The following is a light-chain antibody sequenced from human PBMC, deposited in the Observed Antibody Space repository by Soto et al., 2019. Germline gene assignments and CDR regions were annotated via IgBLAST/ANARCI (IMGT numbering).Light chain of an antibody. Sequence: DSVMTQSPLSLPVTPGEPASISCRSSQSLLHSNGYNYLDWYLQKPGQSPQLLIYLGSNRASGVPDRFSGSGAGTDFTPKISRVEAEDVGGYYCMQALQTPRYTFGQGTKLEIK. J-gene: IGKJ2*01. CDR3: MQALQTPRYT. CDR2: LGS. CDR1: QSLLHSNGYNY. V-gene: IGKV2-28*01.